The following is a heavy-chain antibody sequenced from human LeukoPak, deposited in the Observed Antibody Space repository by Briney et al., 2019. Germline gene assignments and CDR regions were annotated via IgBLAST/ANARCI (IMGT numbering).Heavy chain of an antibody. CDR1: GGSISSCY. J-gene: IGHJ4*02. CDR2: IYYSGST. V-gene: IGHV4-59*01. Sequence: SETLSLTCTVSGGSISSCYWSWIRQPPGKGLEWIGYIYYSGSTNYNPSLKSRVTISVDTSKNQFSLKLSSVTAADTAVYYCASTGYCSSTSCSEFDYWGQGTLVTVSS. CDR3: ASTGYCSSTSCSEFDY. D-gene: IGHD2-2*01.